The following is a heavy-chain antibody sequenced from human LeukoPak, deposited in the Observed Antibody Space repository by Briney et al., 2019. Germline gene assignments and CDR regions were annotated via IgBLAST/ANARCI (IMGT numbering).Heavy chain of an antibody. CDR3: ARDWGLRSIVVVPAASY. D-gene: IGHD2-2*01. CDR1: GLIITRNY. V-gene: IGHV3-53*05. J-gene: IGHJ4*02. Sequence: GGSLTLPCAASGLIITRNYMKWLRQATEKGLVGGTNFFDGDDGYYGYCVKGRFTRSRDHANNALYLQMNNLRPEDTAVYYCARDWGLRSIVVVPAASYWGQGTLVTVSS. CDR2: FFDGDDG.